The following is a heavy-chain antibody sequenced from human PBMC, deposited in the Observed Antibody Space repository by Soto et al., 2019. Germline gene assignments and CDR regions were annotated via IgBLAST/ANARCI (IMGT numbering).Heavy chain of an antibody. J-gene: IGHJ5*02. V-gene: IGHV4-59*08. CDR2: IYYSGST. CDR1: GGSISSYY. D-gene: IGHD3-22*01. Sequence: PSETLSLTCTVSGGSISSYYWSWIRQPPGKGLGWIGYIYYSGSTNYNPSLKSRVTISVDTSKNQFSLKLSSVTAADTAVYYCARSSYYYDSSGYFFSWFDPWGQGTLVTVSS. CDR3: ARSSYYYDSSGYFFSWFDP.